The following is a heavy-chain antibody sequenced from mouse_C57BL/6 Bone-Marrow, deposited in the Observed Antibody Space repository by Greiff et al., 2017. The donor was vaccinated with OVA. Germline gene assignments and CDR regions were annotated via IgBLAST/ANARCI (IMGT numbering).Heavy chain of an antibody. J-gene: IGHJ1*03. Sequence: EVQRVESGGGLVQPKGSLKLSCAASGFSFNTYAMNWVRQAPGKGLEWVARIRSKSNNYATYYADSVKDRFTISRDDSESMLYLQMNNLKTEDTAMYYCVRSSYGWYFDVWGTGTTVTVSS. CDR3: VRSSYGWYFDV. CDR2: IRSKSNNYAT. CDR1: GFSFNTYA. D-gene: IGHD1-1*01. V-gene: IGHV10-1*01.